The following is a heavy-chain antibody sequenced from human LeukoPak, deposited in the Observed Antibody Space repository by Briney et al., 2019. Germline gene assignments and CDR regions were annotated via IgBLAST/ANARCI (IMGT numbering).Heavy chain of an antibody. CDR1: GGSFSGYY. J-gene: IGHJ5*02. Sequence: PSETLSLTCAVYGGSFSGYYWSWIRQPPGKGLEWIGEINHSGSTNYNPSLKSRVTISVDTSKNQFSLKLSSVTAADTAVYYCARGLTFLGVPHRPCRFDPWGQGTLVTVSS. D-gene: IGHD3-16*01. V-gene: IGHV4-34*01. CDR3: ARGLTFLGVPHRPCRFDP. CDR2: INHSGST.